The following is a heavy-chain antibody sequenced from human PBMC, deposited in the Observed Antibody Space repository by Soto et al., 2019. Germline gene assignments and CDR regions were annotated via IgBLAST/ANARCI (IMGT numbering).Heavy chain of an antibody. CDR1: GYTFTSYA. Sequence: ASVKVSCKASGYTFTSYAMHWVRQAPGQRLEWMGWINAGNGNTKYSQKFQGRVTITRDTSASTAYMELSSLRSEDTAVYYCARSFFGVVSPRAYYYMDVWGKGTTVTVSS. D-gene: IGHD3-3*01. CDR2: INAGNGNT. CDR3: ARSFFGVVSPRAYYYMDV. J-gene: IGHJ6*03. V-gene: IGHV1-3*01.